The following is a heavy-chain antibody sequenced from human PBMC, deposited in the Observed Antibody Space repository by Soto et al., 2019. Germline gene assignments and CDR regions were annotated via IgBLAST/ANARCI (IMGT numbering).Heavy chain of an antibody. D-gene: IGHD2-2*02. Sequence: PGYSLKISCKGSGYSFTNYWLGWVRQMTGTGLEWMGMIYPGDSNTRYSPSFQGQVTISADKSISTAYLQWSSLKASFTPMYYCARNGYFGSTACYTDDYWGQGTLVTVSS. CDR1: GYSFTNYW. CDR2: IYPGDSNT. CDR3: ARNGYFGSTACYTDDY. V-gene: IGHV5-51*01. J-gene: IGHJ4*02.